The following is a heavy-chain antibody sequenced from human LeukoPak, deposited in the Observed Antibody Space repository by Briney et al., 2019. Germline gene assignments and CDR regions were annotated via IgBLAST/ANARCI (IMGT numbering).Heavy chain of an antibody. CDR2: INPSGGST. J-gene: IGHJ4*02. Sequence: ASVKVSCTASGYTFTSYYMHWVRQAPGQGLEWMGIINPSGGSTSYAQKFQGRVTMTRDMSTSTVYMELSSLRSEDTAVYYCARGPDSYGNEYYFDYWGQGTLVTVSS. CDR1: GYTFTSYY. D-gene: IGHD5-18*01. CDR3: ARGPDSYGNEYYFDY. V-gene: IGHV1-46*01.